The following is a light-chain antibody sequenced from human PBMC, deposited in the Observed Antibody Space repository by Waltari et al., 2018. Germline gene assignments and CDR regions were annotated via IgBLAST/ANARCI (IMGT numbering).Light chain of an antibody. J-gene: IGLJ2*01. V-gene: IGLV3-19*01. CDR1: SLRNYY. Sequence: SSELTQDPAVSVALGPTVRITCQRDSLRNYYATWTQQKPGQAPILVIYGKNNRPSGSPDRFSGSRSGNTASLTITGAQAEDEADYYCDSRDSSGKHVIFGGGTKLTVL. CDR2: GKN. CDR3: DSRDSSGKHVI.